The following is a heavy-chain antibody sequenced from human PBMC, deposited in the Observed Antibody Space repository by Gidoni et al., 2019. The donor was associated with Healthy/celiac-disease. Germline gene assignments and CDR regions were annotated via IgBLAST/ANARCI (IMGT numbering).Heavy chain of an antibody. Sequence: EVQLVQSGAEAKKPGESLKISCKGSGYSFTSYWIVWVRQMPWKGLEWMGTIYPGASDTRYSPSFQGQVTISADKSISTAYLQWSSLKASDTAMYYCARSGDKWLPTDWFDPWGQGTLVTVSS. CDR3: ARSGDKWLPTDWFDP. CDR1: GYSFTSYW. J-gene: IGHJ5*02. V-gene: IGHV5-51*01. CDR2: IYPGASDT. D-gene: IGHD5-12*01.